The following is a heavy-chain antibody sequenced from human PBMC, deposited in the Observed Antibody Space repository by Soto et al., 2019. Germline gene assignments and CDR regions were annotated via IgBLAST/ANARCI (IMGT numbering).Heavy chain of an antibody. D-gene: IGHD1-26*01. V-gene: IGHV4-34*01. CDR2: INHSGST. CDR3: VRALELVRAHKALDY. J-gene: IGHJ4*02. Sequence: QVQLQQWGAGLLKPSETLSLTCAVYGGSFSGYYWTWIRQPPGKGLGWIGEINHSGSTNYTPSLTSLFPMSVDTSRHQGSLKLSSVTAADTAMYYCVRALELVRAHKALDYWGQGTLVTVSS. CDR1: GGSFSGYY.